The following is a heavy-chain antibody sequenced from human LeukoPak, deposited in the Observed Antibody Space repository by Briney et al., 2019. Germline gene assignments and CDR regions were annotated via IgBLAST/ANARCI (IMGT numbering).Heavy chain of an antibody. J-gene: IGHJ6*03. Sequence: GESLKIFCKGSGYSFTSYWIGWVRQMPGKGLEWMGIIYPGDSDTRYSPSFQGQVTISADKSISTAYLQWSSLKASDTAMYYCARAQYRRGYYYYYMDVWGKGTTVTVSS. V-gene: IGHV5-51*01. CDR1: GYSFTSYW. CDR3: ARAQYRRGYYYYYMDV. CDR2: IYPGDSDT. D-gene: IGHD5-18*01.